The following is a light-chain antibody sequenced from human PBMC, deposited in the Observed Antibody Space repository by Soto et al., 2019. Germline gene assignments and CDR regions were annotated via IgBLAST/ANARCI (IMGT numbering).Light chain of an antibody. V-gene: IGKV3-15*01. CDR1: QSVSTN. CDR2: GAS. Sequence: ETVMTQSPATLYVSPGERVTLSCRASQSVSTNIAWYQQKPGQAPRLLVYGASTRATGIPARFSGSGSGTEFTLIISSLQSEDFAVYHCQQYNNCPRTFGQGTKVEIK. J-gene: IGKJ1*01. CDR3: QQYNNCPRT.